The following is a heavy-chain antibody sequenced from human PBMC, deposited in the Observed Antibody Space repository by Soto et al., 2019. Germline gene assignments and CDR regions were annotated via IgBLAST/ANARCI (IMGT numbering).Heavy chain of an antibody. CDR3: ASDKITGLFDY. D-gene: IGHD2-8*02. CDR1: GGSLSGYY. V-gene: IGHV4-34*01. J-gene: IGHJ4*02. CDR2: INHSGST. Sequence: SETLSLTCAVYGGSLSGYYWSWIRQPPGKGLEWIGEINHSGSTNYNPSLKSRVTISVDTSKNQFSLKLTSVTAADTAVYYCASDKITGLFDYWGQGTLVTVSS.